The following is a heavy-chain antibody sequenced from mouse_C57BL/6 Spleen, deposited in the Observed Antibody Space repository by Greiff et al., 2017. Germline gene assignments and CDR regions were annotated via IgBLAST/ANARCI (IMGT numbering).Heavy chain of an antibody. D-gene: IGHD1-1*01. J-gene: IGHJ1*03. CDR2: IYPRSGNT. V-gene: IGHV1-81*01. Sequence: VKLQQSGAELARPGASVKLSCKASGYTFTSYGISWVKQRTGQGLEWIGEIYPRSGNTYYNEKFKGKATLTADKSSSTAYMELRSLTSEDSAVYFCARSETVVATGYFAVWGTGTPVTVSS. CDR3: ARSETVVATGYFAV. CDR1: GYTFTSYG.